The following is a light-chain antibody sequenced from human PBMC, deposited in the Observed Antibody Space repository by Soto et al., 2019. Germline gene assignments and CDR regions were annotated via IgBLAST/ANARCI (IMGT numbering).Light chain of an antibody. Sequence: QSVLTQPPSASGTPGQTVTISCSISSPNVGTNPVAWYQQLPGTAPKLLIYTNSQRPLGVPVRFSGSKSGTSASLAISGLQYEDEGDYYCATWDDNVYVFGTGTKATVL. CDR2: TNS. CDR3: ATWDDNVYV. CDR1: SPNVGTNP. J-gene: IGLJ1*01. V-gene: IGLV1-44*01.